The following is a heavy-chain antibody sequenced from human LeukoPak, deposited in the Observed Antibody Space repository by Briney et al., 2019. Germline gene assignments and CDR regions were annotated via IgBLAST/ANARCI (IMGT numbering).Heavy chain of an antibody. CDR1: GFTFDDYA. CDR3: AKSGQGDSSGSDY. V-gene: IGHV3-43D*03. D-gene: IGHD3-22*01. Sequence: GGSLRLSCAASGFTFDDYAMHWVRQAPGKGLEWVSLISWDGGSTYYAVSVKGRFTISRDNSKNSLYLQMNSLRAEDTALYYCAKSGQGDSSGSDYWGQGTLVTVSS. J-gene: IGHJ4*02. CDR2: ISWDGGST.